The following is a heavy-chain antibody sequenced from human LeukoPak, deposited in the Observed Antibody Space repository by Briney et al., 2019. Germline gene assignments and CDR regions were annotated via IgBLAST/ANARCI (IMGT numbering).Heavy chain of an antibody. CDR2: ISAYNGDT. CDR1: GFTFTSYG. J-gene: IGHJ3*01. D-gene: IGHD4-23*01. Sequence: ASVKVSCKSSGFTFTSYGVNWVRQAPGQGLAWMGWISAYNGDTSSAQTLQGRITMTTDTSTSTASMELRSLSSDDTAVYYCASRAGNSFHGFDVWGQGTMVTVSS. CDR3: ASRAGNSFHGFDV. V-gene: IGHV1-18*01.